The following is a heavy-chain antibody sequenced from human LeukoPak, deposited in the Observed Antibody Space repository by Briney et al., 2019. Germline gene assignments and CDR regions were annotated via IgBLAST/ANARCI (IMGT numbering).Heavy chain of an antibody. V-gene: IGHV4-39*07. CDR1: GGSISSSSYY. CDR2: IYYSGST. D-gene: IGHD3-22*01. CDR3: ARDDDSSGYSSGIYY. J-gene: IGHJ4*02. Sequence: SETLSLTCTVSGGSISSSSYYWGWIRQPPGKGLEWIGSIYYSGSTYYNPSLKSRVTISVDTSKNQFSLKLSSVTAADTAVYYCARDDDSSGYSSGIYYWGQGTLVTVSS.